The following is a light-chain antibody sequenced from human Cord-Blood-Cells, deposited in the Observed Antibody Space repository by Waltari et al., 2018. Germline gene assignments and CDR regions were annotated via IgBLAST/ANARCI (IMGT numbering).Light chain of an antibody. V-gene: IGKV2-28*01. Sequence: DIVMTQSPLSLPVTPGEPASISCRSSQSLLHSNGYNYLDWYRQKPGKSPQFLIYLGSNRASGVPDRFSGSGSGTDFTLKISRVEAEDVGVYYCMQALQTPWTFGQGTKVEIK. CDR1: QSLLHSNGYNY. CDR2: LGS. J-gene: IGKJ1*01. CDR3: MQALQTPWT.